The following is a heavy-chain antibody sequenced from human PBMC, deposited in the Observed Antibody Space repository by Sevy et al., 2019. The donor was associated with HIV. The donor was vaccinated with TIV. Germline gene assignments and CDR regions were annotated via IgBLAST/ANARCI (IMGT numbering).Heavy chain of an antibody. Sequence: SETLSLTCTVSGGSISSYYWSWIRQPAGKGLEWIGRIYTSGSTNYNPSLKSRVTMSVDTSKNQFSLKLGSVTAAETAVYYCAREVLAAAGIWGDYYYYGMDVWGQGTTVTVSS. CDR2: IYTSGST. CDR1: GGSISSYY. CDR3: AREVLAAAGIWGDYYYYGMDV. D-gene: IGHD6-13*01. V-gene: IGHV4-4*07. J-gene: IGHJ6*02.